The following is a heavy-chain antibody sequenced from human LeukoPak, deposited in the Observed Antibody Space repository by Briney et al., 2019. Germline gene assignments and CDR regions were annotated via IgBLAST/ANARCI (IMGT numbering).Heavy chain of an antibody. CDR3: ARDVNGDGYNFDY. Sequence: SETLSLTCTVSGYSISSGYYWSWIRQPPGKGLEWIGDINHSGTTKYNPSLKSRVTISIDTSKNQFSLKLSSVTAADTAVYYCARDVNGDGYNFDYWGQGTLVTVSS. D-gene: IGHD5-24*01. CDR1: GYSISSGYY. J-gene: IGHJ4*02. V-gene: IGHV4-38-2*02. CDR2: INHSGTT.